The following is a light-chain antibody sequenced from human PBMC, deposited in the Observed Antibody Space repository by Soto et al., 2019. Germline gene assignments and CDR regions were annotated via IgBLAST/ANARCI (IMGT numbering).Light chain of an antibody. Sequence: QSALTQPASVSGSPGQSITMSCAGASSDVGSDNLVSWYQQYPGKAPKLIIYEGNKRPSGVSNRFSGSGSGNTASLTISGLQAEDAADYYCCSYTGSSTSFGGGTKVTVL. CDR3: CSYTGSSTS. CDR2: EGN. CDR1: SSDVGSDNL. J-gene: IGLJ3*02. V-gene: IGLV2-23*01.